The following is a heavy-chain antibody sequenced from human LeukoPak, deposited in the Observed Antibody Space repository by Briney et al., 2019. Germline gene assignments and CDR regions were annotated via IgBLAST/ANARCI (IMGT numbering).Heavy chain of an antibody. CDR2: INHSGST. CDR3: ARVMGWFGGFDY. V-gene: IGHV4-34*01. D-gene: IGHD3-10*01. CDR1: GGSFSGYY. Sequence: SETLSLTCAAYGGSFSGYYWSWIRQPPGKGLEWIGEINHSGSTNYNPSLKSRVTISVDTSKNQFSLKLGSVTAADTAVYYCARVMGWFGGFDYWGQGTLVTVSS. J-gene: IGHJ4*02.